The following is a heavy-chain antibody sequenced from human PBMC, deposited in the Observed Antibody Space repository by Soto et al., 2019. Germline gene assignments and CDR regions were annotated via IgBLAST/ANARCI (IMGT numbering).Heavy chain of an antibody. Sequence: SEILSPTYSVPGGALRSSSFGCARLSAGKGLEWIGRIYTSGSTNYNPSLKSRVTMSVDTSKNQFSLKLSSVTAADTAVYYCAGESTYYYDSSGYYDYWGQGTLVTVS. CDR3: AGESTYYYDSSGYYDY. J-gene: IGHJ4*02. D-gene: IGHD3-22*01. CDR1: GGALRSSS. CDR2: IYTSGST. V-gene: IGHV4-4*07.